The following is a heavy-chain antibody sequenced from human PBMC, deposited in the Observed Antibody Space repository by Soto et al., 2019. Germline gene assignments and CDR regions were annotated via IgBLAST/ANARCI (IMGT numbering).Heavy chain of an antibody. CDR2: ISAYNGNT. Sequence: WASVKVSCKASGYTFTSYGISWVRQAPGQGLEWMGWISAYNGNTKYSQKFQGRVTITRDTSASTAYMELSSLRSEDTAVYYCVCYCSGGSCHYFDYWGQGTLVTVSS. D-gene: IGHD2-15*01. J-gene: IGHJ4*02. CDR1: GYTFTSYG. V-gene: IGHV1-18*01. CDR3: VCYCSGGSCHYFDY.